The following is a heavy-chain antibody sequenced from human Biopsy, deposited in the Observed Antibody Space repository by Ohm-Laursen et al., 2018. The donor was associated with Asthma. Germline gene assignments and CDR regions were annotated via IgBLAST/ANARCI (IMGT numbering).Heavy chain of an antibody. CDR3: ARAVSSSSYWYFDL. D-gene: IGHD6-6*01. J-gene: IGHJ2*01. Sequence: SETLSLTCNVSGDAMSTSGSYWGWIRKSPGKGLDWIGSIYYSGRTYYNPSLESRVTISADTSKNHFSLKVPFVTAADTAVYYCARAVSSSSYWYFDLWGRGDLVTVSS. V-gene: IGHV4-39*02. CDR2: IYYSGRT. CDR1: GDAMSTSGSY.